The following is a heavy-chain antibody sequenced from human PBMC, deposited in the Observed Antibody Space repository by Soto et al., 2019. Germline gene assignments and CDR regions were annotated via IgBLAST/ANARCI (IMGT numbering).Heavy chain of an antibody. CDR2: IYGDGRTT. V-gene: IGHV3-23*01. CDR3: VKNSGWFNS. J-gene: IGHJ5*01. CDR1: GFIFSTTD. D-gene: IGHD3-10*01. Sequence: GGSLRLSCEASGFIFSTTDMSWVRQAPGKGLEWVSTIYGDGRTTYYEDSVRGRFSISRDNSKNMVYPQMDSLRVDDTAIYYCVKNSGWFNSWGQGSRVTVS.